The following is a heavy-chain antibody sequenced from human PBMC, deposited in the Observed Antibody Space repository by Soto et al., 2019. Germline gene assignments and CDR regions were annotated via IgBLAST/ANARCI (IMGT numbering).Heavy chain of an antibody. J-gene: IGHJ5*02. Sequence: QGQRVQSWAGVKKPGASVKVSCKASGYTFTTYYRHWMRQAPGQWLEWMGMFKPYTGGTRYAHKFQGRVTMTGDTSTSTGYMELSRLRSDDKAVYYCARLWGELGTAFDPWGQGTLVNVSS. CDR2: FKPYTGGT. V-gene: IGHV1-46*01. D-gene: IGHD1-7*01. CDR3: ARLWGELGTAFDP. CDR1: GYTFTTYY.